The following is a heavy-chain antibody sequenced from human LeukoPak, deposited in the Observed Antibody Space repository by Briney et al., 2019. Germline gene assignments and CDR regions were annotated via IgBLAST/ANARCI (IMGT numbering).Heavy chain of an antibody. J-gene: IGHJ4*02. CDR1: GFTLTNHG. D-gene: IGHD2-15*01. Sequence: GGSLRLSCAISGFTLTNHGVSWVRQAPGKGLEWVSIITGTGGKYYGDSVKGRFVLSRDNSKNTVYMQMSSLRAEDTATYYCAKDYCRDGNCPFPFLDSWGQGTQVTVSS. V-gene: IGHV3-23*01. CDR3: AKDYCRDGNCPFPFLDS. CDR2: ITGTGGK.